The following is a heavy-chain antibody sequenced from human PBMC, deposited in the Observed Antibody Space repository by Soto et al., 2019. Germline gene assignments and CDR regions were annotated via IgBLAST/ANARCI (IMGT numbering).Heavy chain of an antibody. V-gene: IGHV3-30*04. CDR2: ILHDGSHK. J-gene: IGHJ1*01. CDR1: GFTFNSFT. D-gene: IGHD1-26*01. CDR3: ATWEERYFQD. Sequence: QVQLVESGGGVVQPGRSLRLSCEASGFTFNSFTMHWVRQAPGKGLEWVAVILHDGSHKYTADSVKGRFTISRDDSKNALYLQMNSLRVEDTAIYYCATWEERYFQDWGQGTLVTVSS.